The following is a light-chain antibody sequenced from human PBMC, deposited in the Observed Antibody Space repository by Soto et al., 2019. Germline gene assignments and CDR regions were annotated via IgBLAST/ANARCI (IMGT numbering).Light chain of an antibody. CDR2: AAS. CDR1: QSVRSN. CDR3: QQYNEWPPFT. V-gene: IGKV3-15*01. J-gene: IGKJ5*01. Sequence: EIVMTQSPATLSVSPGERATLSCRASQSVRSNLAWYQQKPGQAPSLVIYAASTRATGIPDRFSGSVSGTEFTLTISSLQSEDFAVYYCQQYNEWPPFTFGQGTRLEIK.